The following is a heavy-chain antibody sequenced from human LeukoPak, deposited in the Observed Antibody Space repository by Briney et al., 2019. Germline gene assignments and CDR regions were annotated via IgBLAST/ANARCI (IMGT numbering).Heavy chain of an antibody. D-gene: IGHD3-10*01. CDR2: VDDSGST. CDR3: ARGLSRARRESDY. CDR1: TDSMNNFF. J-gene: IGHJ4*02. V-gene: IGHV4-59*01. Sequence: SETLSLTCSVSTDSMNNFFWSWVRQPPGKGLEWIGYVDDSGSTSYSPSLKSRVTISIDTSKNQFSQRLTSVAAADTAIYFCARGLSRARRESDYWGQGTLVTVSS.